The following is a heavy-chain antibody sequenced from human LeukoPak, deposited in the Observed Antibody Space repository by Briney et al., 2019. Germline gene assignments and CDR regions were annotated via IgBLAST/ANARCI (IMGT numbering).Heavy chain of an antibody. D-gene: IGHD3-10*02. J-gene: IGHJ6*04. Sequence: GGSLRLSCAASGFTFSSYEMNWVRQAPGKGLEWVSYISRSGSTIYYAASVKGRFTISRDNAKNSLYLQMNSLRAEDTAVYYCAELGITMIGGVWGKGTTVTISS. CDR1: GFTFSSYE. V-gene: IGHV3-48*03. CDR2: ISRSGSTI. CDR3: AELGITMIGGV.